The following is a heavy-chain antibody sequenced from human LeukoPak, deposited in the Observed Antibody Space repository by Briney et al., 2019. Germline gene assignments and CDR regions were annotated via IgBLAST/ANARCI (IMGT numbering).Heavy chain of an antibody. Sequence: PGVSLRLSCAASGFTFSSYAMSWVRQAPGRGLEWVSTVVAGGETTDYSDSVKGRFTISRDNSENTLFLQMNSLTAEDTAVYYCVRGMYYYYSSAYRKGGGPYYFDYWGQGTLVTFSS. CDR1: GFTFSSYA. CDR2: VVAGGETT. V-gene: IGHV3-23*01. D-gene: IGHD3-22*01. J-gene: IGHJ4*02. CDR3: VRGMYYYYSSAYRKGGGPYYFDY.